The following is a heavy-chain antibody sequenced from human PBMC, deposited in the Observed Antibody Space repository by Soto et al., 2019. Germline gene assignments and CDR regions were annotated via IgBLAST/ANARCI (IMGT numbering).Heavy chain of an antibody. Sequence: GASVKVSCKASGGTFSSYAISWVRQAPGQGLEWMGGIIPIFGTANYAQKFQGRVTITADKSTSTAYMEMSSLRSEDTAVYYCARDHTAMAVFYYYYGMDVWGQGTTVTVSS. CDR3: ARDHTAMAVFYYYYGMDV. D-gene: IGHD5-18*01. V-gene: IGHV1-69*06. CDR1: GGTFSSYA. CDR2: IIPIFGTA. J-gene: IGHJ6*02.